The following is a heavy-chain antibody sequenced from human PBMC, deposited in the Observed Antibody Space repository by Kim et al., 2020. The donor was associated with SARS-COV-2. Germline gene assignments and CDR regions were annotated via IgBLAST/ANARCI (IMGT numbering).Heavy chain of an antibody. V-gene: IGHV3-74*01. CDR2: INSDGSIT. CDR3: TRDPEYCSGTSCYGMAV. Sequence: GGSLRLSCAASGFTFSTYWMHWVRQTPGKGLVWVSRINSDGSITDYADSVKGRFTISTDNAKNTLYLQMNSLRVEDTAVYYCTRDPEYCSGTSCYGMAVWGQGTTVTVSS. J-gene: IGHJ6*02. CDR1: GFTFSTYW. D-gene: IGHD2-2*01.